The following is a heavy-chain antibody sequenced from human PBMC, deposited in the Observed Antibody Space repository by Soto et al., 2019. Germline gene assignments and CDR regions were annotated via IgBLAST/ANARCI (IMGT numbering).Heavy chain of an antibody. CDR3: AREGGSYLGIGY. CDR1: GFTFSSYW. J-gene: IGHJ4*02. Sequence: EVQLVESGGGLVQPGGSLRLSCAASGFTFSSYWMHWVRQAPGKGLVWVSRIKGDGSSTSYADSVKGRFAISRDNGKNTLYLQMNSLRADDTAVYYCAREGGSYLGIGYCGQGTLVTVSS. V-gene: IGHV3-74*01. D-gene: IGHD1-26*01. CDR2: IKGDGSST.